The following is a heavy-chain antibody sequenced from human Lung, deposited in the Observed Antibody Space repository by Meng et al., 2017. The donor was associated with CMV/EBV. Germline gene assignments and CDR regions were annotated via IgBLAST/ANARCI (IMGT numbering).Heavy chain of an antibody. D-gene: IGHD6-13*01. J-gene: IGHJ2*01. CDR1: VASNSAA. CDR2: TYYRSTWYN. V-gene: IGHV6-1*01. Sequence: VASNSAAWNWIGQSPSRGLEWLGRTYYRSTWYNDYAVSVQSRITISPDTSKNHFSLHLNSVTPDDTAVYYCVRGSNTWYTYWFFDLWGRGTLVTVSS. CDR3: VRGSNTWYTYWFFDL.